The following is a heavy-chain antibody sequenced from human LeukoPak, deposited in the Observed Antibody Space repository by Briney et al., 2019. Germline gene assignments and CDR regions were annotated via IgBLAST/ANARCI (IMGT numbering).Heavy chain of an antibody. D-gene: IGHD6-13*01. J-gene: IGHJ4*02. CDR2: IYYSGST. CDR3: ARGDPGIAAE. Sequence: SETLSLTCTVSGGSISSYYWSWIRQPPGKGLEWIGYIYYSGSTKYNPSLKSRVTISVDTSKNQFSLKLSPVTAADTAVYYCARGDPGIAAEWGQGTLVTVSS. V-gene: IGHV4-59*01. CDR1: GGSISSYY.